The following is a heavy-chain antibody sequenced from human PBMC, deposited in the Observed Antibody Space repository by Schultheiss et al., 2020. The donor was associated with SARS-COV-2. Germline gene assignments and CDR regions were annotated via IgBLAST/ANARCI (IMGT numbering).Heavy chain of an antibody. CDR1: GGSFSGYY. J-gene: IGHJ6*02. Sequence: SQTLSLTCAVYGGSFSGYYWSWIRQPPGKGLEWIGRIYTSGSTNYNPSLKSRVTMSVDTSKNQFSLKLSSVTAADTAVYYCARDNGFYAVDVWGQGTTVTVS. V-gene: IGHV4-59*10. D-gene: IGHD5-12*01. CDR2: IYTSGST. CDR3: ARDNGFYAVDV.